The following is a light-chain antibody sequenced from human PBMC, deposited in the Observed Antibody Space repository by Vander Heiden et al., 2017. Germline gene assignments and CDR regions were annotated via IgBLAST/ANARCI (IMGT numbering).Light chain of an antibody. J-gene: IGKJ1*01. CDR1: QSISSY. CDR2: AAS. Sequence: IQLTQSPSSLSASVGDRVTITCRASQSISSYLNWYQQKPGKAPKLLIYAASSLQSGVPSRFSGSGSGTDFILTISSLQPEDFATYYCQQSYNTPWAFGQGTKVEIK. CDR3: QQSYNTPWA. V-gene: IGKV1-39*01.